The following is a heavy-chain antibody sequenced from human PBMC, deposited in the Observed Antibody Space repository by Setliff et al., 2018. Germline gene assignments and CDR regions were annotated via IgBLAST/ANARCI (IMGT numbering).Heavy chain of an antibody. D-gene: IGHD3-22*01. CDR3: ARYDSSGYHYYYGMDV. CDR2: IYPGDSDT. J-gene: IGHJ6*02. V-gene: IGHV5-51*01. CDR1: GYSFTSYW. Sequence: PGESLKISCKGSGYSFTSYWIGWVRQMPGKGLEWMGIIYPGDSDTRYSPSSQGQVTISADKSISTAYLQWSSLKASDTAMYYCARYDSSGYHYYYGMDVWGQGTTVTVSS.